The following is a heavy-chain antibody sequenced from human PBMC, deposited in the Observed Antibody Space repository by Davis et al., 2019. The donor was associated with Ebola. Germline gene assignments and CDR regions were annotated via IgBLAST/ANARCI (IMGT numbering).Heavy chain of an antibody. Sequence: GGSLRLSCAASGFTFSSYAMSWVRQAPGKGLEWVSAISGSGGSTYYADSVKGRFTISRDNSKNTLYLQMNSVRAEDTAVYYCAKDGGEWSPPHYYYYGMDVWGQGTTVAVSS. CDR3: AKDGGEWSPPHYYYYGMDV. V-gene: IGHV3-23*01. CDR1: GFTFSSYA. D-gene: IGHD3-3*01. J-gene: IGHJ6*02. CDR2: ISGSGGST.